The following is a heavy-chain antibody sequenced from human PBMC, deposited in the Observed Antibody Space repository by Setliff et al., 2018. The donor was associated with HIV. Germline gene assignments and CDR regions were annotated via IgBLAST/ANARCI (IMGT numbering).Heavy chain of an antibody. CDR3: TTDPDYGDP. J-gene: IGHJ5*02. D-gene: IGHD4-17*01. CDR2: IWYDGTNK. V-gene: IGHV3-33*01. Sequence: LRLSCAASGFPFSTYGMHWVCQAPGKGLESVALIWYDGTNKRYADSVKGRFTISRDNSKSTLYLQMNGLRVEDTAVDYCTTDPDYGDPWGRGTLVTVSS. CDR1: GFPFSTYG.